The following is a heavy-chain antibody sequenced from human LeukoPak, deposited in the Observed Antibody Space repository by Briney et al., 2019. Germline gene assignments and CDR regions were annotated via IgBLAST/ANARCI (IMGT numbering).Heavy chain of an antibody. D-gene: IGHD6-19*01. CDR3: ARVNSGWVYF. V-gene: IGHV4-59*01. CDR2: IHYSGRT. CDR1: IHSINSFY. J-gene: IGHJ4*02. Sequence: SEPLSLTCTLSIHSINSFYESGTRQPPGRGVEWIGYIHYSGRTNYNPSVKSRVTISIYTSKKHLSLKTSSVTAADTAVYYCARVNSGWVYFWGQGTLVTVSS.